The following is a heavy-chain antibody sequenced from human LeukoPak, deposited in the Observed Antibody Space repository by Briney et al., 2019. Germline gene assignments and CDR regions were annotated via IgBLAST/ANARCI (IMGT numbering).Heavy chain of an antibody. J-gene: IGHJ6*02. D-gene: IGHD1-26*01. CDR3: ARVRSGSSAGNYGMDV. Sequence: GGSLRLSCAASEFPFSSYWMHWVRQAPGKGLVWVSRINSDGSGTTYADSVKGRFTISTDIAKNTLYLQMKSLRAEDTAVYYCARVRSGSSAGNYGMDVWGQGTTVTVS. CDR1: EFPFSSYW. CDR2: INSDGSGT. V-gene: IGHV3-74*01.